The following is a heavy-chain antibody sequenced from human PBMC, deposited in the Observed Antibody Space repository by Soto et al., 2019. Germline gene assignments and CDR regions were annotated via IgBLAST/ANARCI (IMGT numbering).Heavy chain of an antibody. CDR2: ISPTGEQR. D-gene: IGHD3-10*01. V-gene: IGHV3-23*01. J-gene: IGHJ6*02. Sequence: QSGGSLRLSCAASRFTFRNYGMSWVRQGPGKGLEWVSGISPTGEQRFYLDSVKGRFFISRDNSQISLSLEMSSLRANDAAVYYCAKSYGAGSYRDFNSYYGMDIWGQGTSVTVSS. CDR3: AKSYGAGSYRDFNSYYGMDI. CDR1: RFTFRNYG.